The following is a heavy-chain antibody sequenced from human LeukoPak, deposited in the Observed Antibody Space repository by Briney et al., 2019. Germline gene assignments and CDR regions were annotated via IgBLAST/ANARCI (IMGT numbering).Heavy chain of an antibody. D-gene: IGHD3-10*01. CDR3: AKGRITMVRGVTD. J-gene: IGHJ4*02. CDR1: GFTLSSYA. Sequence: GGSLRPSCAASGFTLSSYAMSWVRQAPGKGLEWVSGISGSGGSTYYADSVKGRFTISRDNSKNTLYLEMNSLRAEDTAVYYCAKGRITMVRGVTDWGQGTLVTVSS. CDR2: ISGSGGST. V-gene: IGHV3-23*01.